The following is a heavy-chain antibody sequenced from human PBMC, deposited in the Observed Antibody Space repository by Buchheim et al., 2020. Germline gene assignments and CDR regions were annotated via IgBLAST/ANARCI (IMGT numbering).Heavy chain of an antibody. CDR3: ARDLRVYYYYGMDV. J-gene: IGHJ6*02. Sequence: QVQLVESGGGVVQPGRSLRLSCAASGFTFSSYGMHWVRQAPGKGLEWVAVIWYDGSNKYYADSVKGRFTISRDNSKNTLYLQMNSLRAEDTAVYYCARDLRVYYYYGMDVWGQGTT. CDR1: GFTFSSYG. V-gene: IGHV3-33*01. CDR2: IWYDGSNK.